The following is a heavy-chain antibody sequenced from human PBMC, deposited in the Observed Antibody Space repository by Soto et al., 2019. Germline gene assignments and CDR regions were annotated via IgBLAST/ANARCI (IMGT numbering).Heavy chain of an antibody. J-gene: IGHJ6*03. Sequence: EVQLVESGGGLVKPGGSLRLSCAASGFTFSNAWMSWVRQAPGKGLEWVGRIKSKTDGGTTDYAAPVKGRFTISRDDSKNTLYLQMNRLKTEDTAVYYCTTVGIAAAGTIWYYYYYMDVWGKGTTVTVSS. CDR2: IKSKTDGGTT. CDR1: GFTFSNAW. D-gene: IGHD6-13*01. V-gene: IGHV3-15*01. CDR3: TTVGIAAAGTIWYYYYYMDV.